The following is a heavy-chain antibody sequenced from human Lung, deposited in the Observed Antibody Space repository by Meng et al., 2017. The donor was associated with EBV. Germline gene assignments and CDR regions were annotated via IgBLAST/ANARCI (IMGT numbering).Heavy chain of an antibody. CDR1: GGSIRRGGYY. CDR3: AATVNDGYFDY. Sequence: QVRVPESGRGMLKPSQTLSLPCTVSGGSIRRGGYYWSWSRQHPAKGLEWIGYIYYSGSTYYHPSLKNRVTISVETSKNQFYLKLSSVTAADPAVYYCAATVNDGYFDYWGQGTLVTVSS. D-gene: IGHD4-11*01. CDR2: IYYSGST. V-gene: IGHV4-31*04. J-gene: IGHJ4*02.